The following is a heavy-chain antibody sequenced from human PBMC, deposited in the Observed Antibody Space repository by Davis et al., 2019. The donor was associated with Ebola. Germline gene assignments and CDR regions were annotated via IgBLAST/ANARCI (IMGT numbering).Heavy chain of an antibody. CDR3: GRVIMIPGIGMDV. CDR2: FMWDGSKI. J-gene: IGHJ6*02. Sequence: SLKISCSASGFTFHEHAMHWVRQVPGEGLEWVAGFMWDGSKIGYADSVKGRFTISRDNAKNSLYLQMNSLRAEDTAVYYCGRVIMIPGIGMDVWGQGTTVTVSS. D-gene: IGHD3-16*01. V-gene: IGHV3-9*01. CDR1: GFTFHEHA.